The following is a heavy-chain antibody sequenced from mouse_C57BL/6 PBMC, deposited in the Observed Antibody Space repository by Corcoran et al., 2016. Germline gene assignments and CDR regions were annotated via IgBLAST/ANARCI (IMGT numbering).Heavy chain of an antibody. CDR1: GYTFTDYY. CDR2: INPNNGGT. D-gene: IGHD4-1*01. CDR3: ARASANWLYWYFDV. Sequence: EVQLQQSGPELVKPGASVKISCKASGYTFTDYYMNWVKQSHGKSLEWIGDINPNNGGTSYNQKFKGKATLTVDKSSSTAYMELRSLTSEDSAVYYCARASANWLYWYFDVWGTGTTVTVSS. V-gene: IGHV1-26*01. J-gene: IGHJ1*03.